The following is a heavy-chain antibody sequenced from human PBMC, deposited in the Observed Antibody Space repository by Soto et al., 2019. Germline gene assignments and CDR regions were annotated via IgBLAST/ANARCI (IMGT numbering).Heavy chain of an antibody. CDR3: AKDGYYYDSSGYYYFDY. Sequence: EVQLLESGGGLVQPGGSLRLSCAASGFTFSSYAMSWVRQAPGKGLEWVSAISGSGGSTYYADSVKGRFTISRDNSKNTLYLQMNSLRAEDTAVYYCAKDGYYYDSSGYYYFDYWCQGTLVTVSS. J-gene: IGHJ4*02. D-gene: IGHD3-22*01. CDR1: GFTFSSYA. CDR2: ISGSGGST. V-gene: IGHV3-23*01.